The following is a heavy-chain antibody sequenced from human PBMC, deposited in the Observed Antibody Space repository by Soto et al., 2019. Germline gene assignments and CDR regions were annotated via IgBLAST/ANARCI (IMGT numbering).Heavy chain of an antibody. D-gene: IGHD5-18*01. CDR3: ARSILSYDDY. J-gene: IGHJ4*02. CDR1: GGSISSGGFF. Sequence: SETLSLTCTVSGGSISSGGFFWSWIRQHPGKGLEWIGYIYYTGNTYYNPSLKSRVNISLDASTNQFSLKLSSVTAADTAIYYCARSILSYDDYWGQGTLVTVSS. V-gene: IGHV4-31*03. CDR2: IYYTGNT.